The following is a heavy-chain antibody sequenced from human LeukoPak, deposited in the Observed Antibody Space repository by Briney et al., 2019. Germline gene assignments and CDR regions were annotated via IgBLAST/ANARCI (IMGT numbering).Heavy chain of an antibody. J-gene: IGHJ5*02. Sequence: GRTLRLSCAASGFPFSSHAMSWVRQPPGKGLEWVAAISNGKTYYADTVRGRFAISRDDSTNTVYLHINSLRDEDTALYHCVREAGYCAPVCVKANWFDPWGQGALVTVSS. V-gene: IGHV3-23*01. CDR2: ISNGKT. CDR3: VREAGYCAPVCVKANWFDP. D-gene: IGHD2-15*01. CDR1: GFPFSSHA.